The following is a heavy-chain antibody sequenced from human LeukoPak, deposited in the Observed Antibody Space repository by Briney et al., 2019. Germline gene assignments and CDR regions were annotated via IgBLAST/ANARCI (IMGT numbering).Heavy chain of an antibody. D-gene: IGHD3-9*01. CDR2: ISWNSGSI. CDR3: AKDLYYDILTGYFDY. V-gene: IGHV3-9*01. CDR1: GFTFDDYA. J-gene: IGHJ4*02. Sequence: GRSLRLSCAASGFTFDDYAMHWVRQAPGKGLEWVSGISWNSGSIGYADSVKGRFTISRDNAKNSLYLQMNSLRAEDTALYYCAKDLYYDILTGYFDYWGQGTLVTVCS.